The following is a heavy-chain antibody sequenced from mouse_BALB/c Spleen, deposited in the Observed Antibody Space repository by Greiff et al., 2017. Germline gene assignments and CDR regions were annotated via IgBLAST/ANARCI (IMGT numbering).Heavy chain of an antibody. CDR2: INSKGGST. V-gene: IGHV5-6-3*01. D-gene: IGHD2-4*01. Sequence: EVKLVESGGGLVQPGGSLKLSCAASGFTFSSYGMSWVRQTPDKRLELVATINSKGGSTYYPDSVKGRFTISRDNAKNTLYLQMSSLKSEDTAMYYCARDRGDYDDYAMDYWGQGTSVTVSA. CDR1: GFTFSSYG. J-gene: IGHJ4*01. CDR3: ARDRGDYDDYAMDY.